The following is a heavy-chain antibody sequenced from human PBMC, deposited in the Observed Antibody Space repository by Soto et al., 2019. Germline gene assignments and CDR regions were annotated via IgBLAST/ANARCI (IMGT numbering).Heavy chain of an antibody. J-gene: IGHJ4*02. V-gene: IGHV3-30-3*01. D-gene: IGHD3-16*02. CDR3: ARETGGVIVRLAYYFDY. Sequence: QVQLVESGGGVVQPGRSLRLSCASSGFTFSSYAMHWVRQAPGKGLEWVAVISYDGSNKYYADSVKGRFTISRDNSKNTRDLQMNSLRAEDTAVYYCARETGGVIVRLAYYFDYWGQGTLVTVSS. CDR1: GFTFSSYA. CDR2: ISYDGSNK.